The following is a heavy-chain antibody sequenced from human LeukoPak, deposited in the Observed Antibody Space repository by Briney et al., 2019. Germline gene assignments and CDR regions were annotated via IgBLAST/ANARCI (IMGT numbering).Heavy chain of an antibody. D-gene: IGHD1-1*01. J-gene: IGHJ4*02. Sequence: GGSLRLSCAASGFRFDDYTMHWFRQVPGKGLEWVSVIGWDGSRTDYADSVRGRFIISRDNTKNSLYLQMFSLGAEDTAVYYCARLLGTSTTYDYWGQGTLVTVSS. CDR1: GFRFDDYT. CDR2: IGWDGSRT. CDR3: ARLLGTSTTYDY. V-gene: IGHV3-43*01.